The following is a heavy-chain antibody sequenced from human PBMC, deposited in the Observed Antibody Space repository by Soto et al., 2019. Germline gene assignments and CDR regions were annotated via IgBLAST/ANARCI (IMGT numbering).Heavy chain of an antibody. CDR3: AHRSRSGFVNWFDP. CDR2: IFWDDDK. D-gene: IGHD6-25*01. CDR1: GFSLSTSGVG. V-gene: IGHV2-5*02. Sequence: SGPTLVNPTQTLTLTCTFSGFSLSTSGVGVGWIRQPPGKALEWLALIFWDDDKRYSPSLKSRLTITKDTSKNQVVLTMTNMDPVDTATYYCAHRSRSGFVNWFDPWGQGTLVTVSS. J-gene: IGHJ5*02.